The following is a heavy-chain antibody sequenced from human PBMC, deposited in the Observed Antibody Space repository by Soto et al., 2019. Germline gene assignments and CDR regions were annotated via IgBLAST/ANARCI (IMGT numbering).Heavy chain of an antibody. CDR1: GYTFTNFG. Sequence: QVPLVQSGAEVKKPGASVKVSCKASGYTFTNFGISWVRQAPGQGLEWMGWISAYNGNTNYAQNFQGRVTMTTDTYTSTASMETRSLRSDERAVYYCARGGTPIDDWGQGTLVTVS. V-gene: IGHV1-18*01. D-gene: IGHD3-16*01. J-gene: IGHJ4*02. CDR3: ARGGTPIDD. CDR2: ISAYNGNT.